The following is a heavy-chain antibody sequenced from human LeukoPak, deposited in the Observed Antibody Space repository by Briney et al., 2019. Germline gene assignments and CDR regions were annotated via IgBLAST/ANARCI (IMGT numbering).Heavy chain of an antibody. D-gene: IGHD5-12*01. CDR2: IYWDDDK. V-gene: IGHV2-5*02. CDR3: AHSLMVATIGINYFYY. Sequence: ESGPTLVNPTQTLTLTRTFSGFSLSTSGVGVGWIRQPPGKALEWLALIYWDDDKRYSPSLKSRLTITKDTSKNQVVLTMTNMDPVDTATYYCAHSLMVATIGINYFYYWCQGTLVTVSS. J-gene: IGHJ4*02. CDR1: GFSLSTSGVG.